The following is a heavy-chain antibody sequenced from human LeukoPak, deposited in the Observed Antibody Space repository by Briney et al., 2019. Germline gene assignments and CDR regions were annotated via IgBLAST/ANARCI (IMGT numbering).Heavy chain of an antibody. J-gene: IGHJ4*02. CDR1: GFTFSSYW. CDR3: ANSKVADFHY. D-gene: IGHD6-19*01. Sequence: GGSLRLSCAASGFTFSSYWMHWVRQAPGKGLVWVSRINSDGSSTSYADSVKGRFTISRDNSKNTVYLQMNSLRVDDTAVYYCANSKVADFHYWGQGTRVTVSS. CDR2: INSDGSST. V-gene: IGHV3-74*01.